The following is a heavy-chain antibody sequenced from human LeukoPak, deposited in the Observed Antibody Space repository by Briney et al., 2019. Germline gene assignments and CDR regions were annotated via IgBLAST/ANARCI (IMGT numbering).Heavy chain of an antibody. CDR2: MNPNSGNT. D-gene: IGHD3-3*01. Sequence: GASVKVSCEATGYTFTSYDINWVRQATGQGLEWMGWMNPNSGNTGYAQKFQGRVTMTRNTSISTAYMELSSLRSEDTAVYYCARADSDFWSGYTVNAFDIWGQGTMVTVSS. CDR3: ARADSDFWSGYTVNAFDI. CDR1: GYTFTSYD. V-gene: IGHV1-8*01. J-gene: IGHJ3*02.